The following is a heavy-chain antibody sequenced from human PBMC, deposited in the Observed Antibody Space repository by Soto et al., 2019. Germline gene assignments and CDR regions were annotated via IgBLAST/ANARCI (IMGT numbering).Heavy chain of an antibody. Sequence: GASVKVSCKASGGTFSSYAISWVRQAPGQGLEWMGGIIPIFGTANYAQKFQGRVTITADESTSTAYMELSSLRSEDTAVYYCARDLYEERLGVYGTDVWGQGTTVTVSS. D-gene: IGHD1-1*01. CDR2: IIPIFGTA. CDR1: GGTFSSYA. CDR3: ARDLYEERLGVYGTDV. V-gene: IGHV1-69*13. J-gene: IGHJ6*02.